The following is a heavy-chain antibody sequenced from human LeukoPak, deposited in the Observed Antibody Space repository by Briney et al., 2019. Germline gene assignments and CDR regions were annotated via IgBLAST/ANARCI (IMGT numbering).Heavy chain of an antibody. V-gene: IGHV3-64D*06. D-gene: IGHD6-19*01. Sequence: PGGSLRLSCSASGFTFSSYAMHWVRQAPGKGLEYVSAISSNGGSTYYADSVKGGFTISRDNSKNTLYLQMSSLRAEDTAVYYCVKDLGQQWLVSYFDYWGQGTLVTVSS. CDR1: GFTFSSYA. J-gene: IGHJ4*02. CDR3: VKDLGQQWLVSYFDY. CDR2: ISSNGGST.